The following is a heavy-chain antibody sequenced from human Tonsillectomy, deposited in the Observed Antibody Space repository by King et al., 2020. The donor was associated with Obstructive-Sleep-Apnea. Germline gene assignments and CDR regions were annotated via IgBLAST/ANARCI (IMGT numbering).Heavy chain of an antibody. V-gene: IGHV3-23*04. J-gene: IGHJ2*01. CDR1: GFTFSSYV. D-gene: IGHD3-22*01. CDR3: AKDPDYYDSSGYLSSWYFDL. CDR2: ISGGGGST. Sequence: DVQLVESGGGLVQPGGSLRLSCTASGFTFSSYVMSWVRQAPGKGLEWVSSISGGGGSTYYADSVKGRFTISRDNSKNTLYLQMNSLRAEDTAVYYCAKDPDYYDSSGYLSSWYFDLWGRGTLVTVSS.